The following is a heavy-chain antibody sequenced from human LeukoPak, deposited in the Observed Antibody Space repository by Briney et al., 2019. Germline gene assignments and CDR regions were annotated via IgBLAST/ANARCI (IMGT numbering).Heavy chain of an antibody. Sequence: SETLSLTCTVSGGSISTYYWSCIRQPPGKGLEWIGYIYYSGSTNYNPSLKSRVTTSVDTSKNQFSLKLSSVTAADTAVYYCARDTGTVVDYWGQGTLVTVSP. CDR2: IYYSGST. J-gene: IGHJ4*02. V-gene: IGHV4-59*01. CDR1: GGSISTYY. D-gene: IGHD4-23*01. CDR3: ARDTGTVVDY.